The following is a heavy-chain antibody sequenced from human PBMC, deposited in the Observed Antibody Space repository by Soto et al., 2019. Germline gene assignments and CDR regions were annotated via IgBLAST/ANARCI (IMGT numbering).Heavy chain of an antibody. CDR1: EHTSTIYY. CDR3: ATRDYDILTGYLHI. D-gene: IGHD3-9*01. J-gene: IGHJ1*01. CDR2: INADSGDT. V-gene: IGHV1-2*02. Sequence: QAHLVQSGAEVRKPGASVKVSCQALEHTSTIYYIHWVRHARGQGLEWMGWINADSGDTTYAEDFLGRVTFTRDTSTSTFHMELSRLRLDDTAMYFCATRDYDILTGYLHIWGQGTLITVSS.